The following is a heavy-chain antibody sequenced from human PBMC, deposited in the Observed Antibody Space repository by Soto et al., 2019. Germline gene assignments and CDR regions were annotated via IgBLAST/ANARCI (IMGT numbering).Heavy chain of an antibody. V-gene: IGHV4-39*01. Sequence: QLQLQESGPGLVKPSETLSLTCTVSAGSINSGSHYWGWIRQPPGKGLEWIGCIYHSGTTYYNPSLKSRVALSVDTSKNQFSLRLNSVTAADTAVYYCARVGATETLDYWGQGTLVTVSS. CDR2: IYHSGTT. J-gene: IGHJ4*02. D-gene: IGHD1-26*01. CDR1: AGSINSGSHY. CDR3: ARVGATETLDY.